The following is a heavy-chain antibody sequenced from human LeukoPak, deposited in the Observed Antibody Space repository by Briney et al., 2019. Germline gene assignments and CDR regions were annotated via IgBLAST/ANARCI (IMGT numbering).Heavy chain of an antibody. V-gene: IGHV3-30*02. CDR3: ARIPYSSSLTDAFDI. Sequence: PGGSLRLSCAASGFTFSSYGMHWVRQAPGKGLEWVAFIRYDGNSEFYVDSVKGRFTISRDNAKNSLFLQMNSLRGEDTAVYYCARIPYSSSLTDAFDIWGQGTMVTVYS. D-gene: IGHD6-6*01. CDR1: GFTFSSYG. CDR2: IRYDGNSE. J-gene: IGHJ3*02.